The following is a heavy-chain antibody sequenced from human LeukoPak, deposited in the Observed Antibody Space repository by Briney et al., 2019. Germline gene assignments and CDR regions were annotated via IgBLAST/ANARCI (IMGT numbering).Heavy chain of an antibody. CDR1: GFTFSSYA. CDR2: ISGSGGST. Sequence: GGSLRLSCVVSGFTFSSYAMSWVRQAPGKGLEWVSAISGSGGSTYYADSVKGRFTISRDNSKNTLFLQMNSLRAEDTAVYYCARDRRGWFDPWGQGTLVTVSS. CDR3: ARDRRGWFDP. V-gene: IGHV3-23*01. J-gene: IGHJ5*02.